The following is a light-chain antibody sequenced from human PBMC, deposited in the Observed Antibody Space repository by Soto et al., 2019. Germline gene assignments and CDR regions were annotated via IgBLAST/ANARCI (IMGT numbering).Light chain of an antibody. Sequence: EIVLTQSPATLSLSPGERATLFCRASQSLSSFLAWFQQKPGQAPMLLIYDTSNRATGIPARFSGSGSGTDFTLTISSLEPEDFAVYFCQQRANWPLTFGGGTKVEIK. J-gene: IGKJ4*01. CDR3: QQRANWPLT. V-gene: IGKV3-11*01. CDR1: QSLSSF. CDR2: DTS.